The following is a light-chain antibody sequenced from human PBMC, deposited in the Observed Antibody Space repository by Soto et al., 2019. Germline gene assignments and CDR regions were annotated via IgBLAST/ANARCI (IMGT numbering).Light chain of an antibody. J-gene: IGLJ3*02. V-gene: IGLV1-51*01. CDR2: DSN. Sequence: QTVVTQPPSLSAAPGQKVTISCSGSNSNIGNNYVSWYQQFPGTVPKLLIYDSNRRPSGIPDRFSGSKSGTSATLGITGLQTGDEADYYCATWDSSLSAGVFGGGTQLTVL. CDR3: ATWDSSLSAGV. CDR1: NSNIGNNY.